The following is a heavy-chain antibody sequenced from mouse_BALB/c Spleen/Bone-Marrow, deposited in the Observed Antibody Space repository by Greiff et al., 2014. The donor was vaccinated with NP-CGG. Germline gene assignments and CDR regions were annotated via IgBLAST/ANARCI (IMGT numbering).Heavy chain of an antibody. D-gene: IGHD4-1*01. J-gene: IGHJ4*01. V-gene: IGHV3-1*02. CDR3: ARFAGTPYTMDY. CDR1: GYSITSYYS. CDR2: IHYSGIT. Sequence: EVQLQQSGPDLVKPSQPLSLTCTVTGYSITSYYSWHWIRQFPGNKLEWMGYIHYSGITVYNPSLKSRISITRDTSNNQFFLQLNSVTTEDTATYYCARFAGTPYTMDYWGQRTSVTVSS.